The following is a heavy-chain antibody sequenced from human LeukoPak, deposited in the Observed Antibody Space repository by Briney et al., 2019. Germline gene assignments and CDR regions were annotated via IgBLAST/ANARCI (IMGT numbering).Heavy chain of an antibody. CDR3: ARGGYYYLDV. CDR1: GGTFSSYA. V-gene: IGHV1-8*03. CDR2: MNPNSGNT. J-gene: IGHJ6*03. Sequence: ASVKVSCKASGGTFSSYAISWVRQAPGQGLEWMGWMNPNSGNTGYAQKFQGRVTITRNTSISTAYMELSSLRSEDTAVYYCARGGYYYLDVWGKGTTVTVSS.